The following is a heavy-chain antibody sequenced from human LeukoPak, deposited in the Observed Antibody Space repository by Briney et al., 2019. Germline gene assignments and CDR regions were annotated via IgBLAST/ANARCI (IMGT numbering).Heavy chain of an antibody. Sequence: SETLSLTCTVSGGSVSSYYWSWIRQPPGKGLEWIGYNYNSENTNYNSSLKSRVTMSVDTSKNQFFLKLCSVTAADTAVYYCARFHSGPSGWYVLWYFDLWGRGTLVTVSS. CDR3: ARFHSGPSGWYVLWYFDL. J-gene: IGHJ2*01. D-gene: IGHD6-19*01. V-gene: IGHV4-4*09. CDR2: NYNSENT. CDR1: GGSVSSYY.